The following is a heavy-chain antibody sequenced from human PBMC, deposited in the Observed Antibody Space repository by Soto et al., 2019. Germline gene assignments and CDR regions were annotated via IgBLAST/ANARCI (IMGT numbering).Heavy chain of an antibody. CDR2: ISGSGGST. V-gene: IGHV3-23*01. CDR3: AKGPATIVVVMADY. D-gene: IGHD3-22*01. CDR1: GFTFSSYA. J-gene: IGHJ4*02. Sequence: WGSLRLSCAASGFTFSSYAMSWVRQAPGKGLEWVSAISGSGGSTYYADSVKGRFTISRDNSKNTLYLQMNSLRAEDTAVYYCAKGPATIVVVMADYWGQGTLVTVSS.